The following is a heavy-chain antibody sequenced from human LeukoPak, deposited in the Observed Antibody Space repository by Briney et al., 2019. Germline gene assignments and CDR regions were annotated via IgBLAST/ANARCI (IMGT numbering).Heavy chain of an antibody. J-gene: IGHJ6*02. D-gene: IGHD2-2*01. V-gene: IGHV3-23*01. CDR1: GFTFSSYG. Sequence: GGSLRLSCAASGFTFSSYGMTWVRQAPGKGLEGVAVISSSGESTYYADSVKGRFTISRDTSKNTLYLQTNSLRAEDTALYYCAKVRACSTTSCYRTYGMDVWGQGTTVTVSS. CDR3: AKVRACSTTSCYRTYGMDV. CDR2: ISSSGEST.